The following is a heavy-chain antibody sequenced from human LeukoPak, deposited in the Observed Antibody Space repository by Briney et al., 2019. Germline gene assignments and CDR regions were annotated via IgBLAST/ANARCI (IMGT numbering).Heavy chain of an antibody. D-gene: IGHD3-22*01. V-gene: IGHV4-39*07. CDR1: GGSISSSSYY. J-gene: IGHJ4*02. Sequence: SETLSLTCTVSGGSISSSSYYWGWIRQPPGKGLEWIGSIYYSGSTYYNPSLKSRVTISVDTSKKQFSLKLSSVTAADTAVYYCARVGSRITMIVEWGQGTLVTVSS. CDR3: ARVGSRITMIVE. CDR2: IYYSGST.